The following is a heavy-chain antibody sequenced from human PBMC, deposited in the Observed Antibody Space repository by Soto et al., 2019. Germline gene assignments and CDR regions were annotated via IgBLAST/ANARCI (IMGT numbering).Heavy chain of an antibody. J-gene: IGHJ4*02. V-gene: IGHV3-23*01. D-gene: IGHD6-13*01. Sequence: GSLRLSCAASGFTFSSYAMSWVRQAPGKGLEWVSAISGSGGSTYYADSVKGRFTISRDNSENTLYLQMNSLRAEDTAVYYCAKVSAAAGSFDYWGQGTLVTVSS. CDR2: ISGSGGST. CDR3: AKVSAAAGSFDY. CDR1: GFTFSSYA.